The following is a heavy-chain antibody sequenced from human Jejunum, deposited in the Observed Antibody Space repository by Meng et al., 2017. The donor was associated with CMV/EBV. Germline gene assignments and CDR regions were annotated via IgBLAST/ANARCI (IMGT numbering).Heavy chain of an antibody. CDR1: GGSVSGHY. J-gene: IGHJ4*02. V-gene: IGHV4-34*02. Sequence: QVQLQQWGAGRLRPSETLSLTCAVYGGSVSGHYWSWIRQTPGKGLEWIGEMNPSGVTIYNPSLKGRVTISVDTSKNQFSLKLTSVTAADTALYYCARELGYCSGGNCYGGTFDYWGQGTLVTVSS. CDR2: MNPSGVT. CDR3: ARELGYCSGGNCYGGTFDY. D-gene: IGHD2-15*01.